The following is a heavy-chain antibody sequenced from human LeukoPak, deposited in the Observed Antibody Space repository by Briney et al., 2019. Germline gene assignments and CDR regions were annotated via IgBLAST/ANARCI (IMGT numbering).Heavy chain of an antibody. CDR2: IIPIFGTA. Sequence: SVKVSCKASGGTFSSYAISWVRQAPGQGLEWMGGIIPIFGTANYAQKFQGRVTITTDESTSTAYMELGSLRSEDTAVYYCARDSSRDGYNSPGYWGQGTLVTVSS. D-gene: IGHD5-24*01. V-gene: IGHV1-69*05. CDR3: ARDSSRDGYNSPGY. CDR1: GGTFSSYA. J-gene: IGHJ4*02.